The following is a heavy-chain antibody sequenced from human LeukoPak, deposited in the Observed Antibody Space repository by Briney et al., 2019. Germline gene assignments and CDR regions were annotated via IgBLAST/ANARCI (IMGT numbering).Heavy chain of an antibody. CDR3: TGDPRLLDY. J-gene: IGHJ4*01. V-gene: IGHV3-11*05. CDR1: GFTFSDYY. Sequence: PGGSLRLSCAVSGFTFSDYYMTWVRQAPGKGLEWLSYISGSSHDINYLDSVRGRFTISRDNAKNSVYLQMNSLRAEDTAVYYCTGDPRLLDYLGQGTLVTVSS. CDR2: ISGSSHDI.